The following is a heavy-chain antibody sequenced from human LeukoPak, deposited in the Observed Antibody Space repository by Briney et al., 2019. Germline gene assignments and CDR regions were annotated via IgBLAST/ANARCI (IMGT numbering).Heavy chain of an antibody. D-gene: IGHD1-26*01. CDR1: GFTFSSYW. V-gene: IGHV3-74*01. CDR3: ARGDGGSYQGRFDY. CDR2: IKSDDSST. Sequence: GGSLRLSCAASGFTFSSYWMHWVRQAPGKGLVWVSRIKSDDSSTSYADSVKGRFTISRDNAKNTPYLQMNSLRAEDTAVYYCARGDGGSYQGRFDYWGQGTLVTVSS. J-gene: IGHJ4*02.